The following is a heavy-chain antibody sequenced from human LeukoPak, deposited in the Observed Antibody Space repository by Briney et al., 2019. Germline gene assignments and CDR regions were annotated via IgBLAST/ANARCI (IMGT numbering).Heavy chain of an antibody. CDR2: INPNTGGI. CDR1: GYTFSGYY. CDR3: ARVVHYDFWSGSNYYFDY. Sequence: ASVKVSCKASGYTFSGYYMHWVRQAPGQGLAWMGWINPNTGGINYAQKFQGRVTMTRDTSISTAYMELSRLRTDDTAVYYCARVVHYDFWSGSNYYFDYWGQGTLVTVSS. V-gene: IGHV1-2*02. D-gene: IGHD3-3*01. J-gene: IGHJ4*02.